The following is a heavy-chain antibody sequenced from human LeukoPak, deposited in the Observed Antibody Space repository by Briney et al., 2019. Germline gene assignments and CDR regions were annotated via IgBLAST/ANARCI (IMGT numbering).Heavy chain of an antibody. Sequence: GGSLRLSCAASGFTFDDYAMHWVWQAPGKGLEWVSGISWNSGSIGYADSVKGRFTISRDNAKNSLYLQMNSLRAEDTALYYCAKGKGKRIQLWPDLFDYWGQGTLVTVSS. CDR3: AKGKGKRIQLWPDLFDY. CDR2: ISWNSGSI. CDR1: GFTFDDYA. V-gene: IGHV3-9*01. J-gene: IGHJ4*02. D-gene: IGHD5-18*01.